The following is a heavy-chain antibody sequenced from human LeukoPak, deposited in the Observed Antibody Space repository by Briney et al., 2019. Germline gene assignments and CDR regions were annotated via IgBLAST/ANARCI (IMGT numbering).Heavy chain of an antibody. CDR3: AREEVLLWFGEPLNWFDP. V-gene: IGHV1-3*01. Sequence: ASVKVSCKASGYTFTSYAMHWVRQAPGQRLEWMGWINAGNGNTKYSQEFQGRVTITRDTSISTAYMELSRLRPDDTAVYYCAREEVLLWFGEPLNWFDPWGQGTLVTVSS. CDR1: GYTFTSYA. CDR2: INAGNGNT. D-gene: IGHD3-10*01. J-gene: IGHJ5*02.